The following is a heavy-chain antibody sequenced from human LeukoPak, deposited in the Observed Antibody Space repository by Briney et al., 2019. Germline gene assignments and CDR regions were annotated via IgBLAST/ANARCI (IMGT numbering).Heavy chain of an antibody. CDR1: GFTFSSYG. V-gene: IGHV3-30*02. J-gene: IGHJ1*01. Sequence: GGSLRFSCAASGFTFSSYGMHWVRQAPGKGLEWVAFIRYDGSNKYYADSVKGRFTISRDNSKNTLYLQMNSLRAEDTAVYYCAREKTAYYYGSGLLNWGQGTLVTVSS. D-gene: IGHD3-10*01. CDR2: IRYDGSNK. CDR3: AREKTAYYYGSGLLN.